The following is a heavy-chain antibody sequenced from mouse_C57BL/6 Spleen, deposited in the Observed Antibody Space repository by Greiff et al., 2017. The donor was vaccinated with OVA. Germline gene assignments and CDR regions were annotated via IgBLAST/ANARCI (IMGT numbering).Heavy chain of an antibody. CDR1: GYSITSGYY. CDR2: ISYDGSN. Sequence: EVQRVESGPGLVKPSQSLSLTCSVTGYSITSGYYWNWIRQFPGNKLEWMGYISYDGSNNYNPSLKNRISITRDTSKNQFFLKLNSVTTEDTATYYCARGDYYGSSYPAWFAYWGQGTLVTVSA. CDR3: ARGDYYGSSYPAWFAY. J-gene: IGHJ3*01. V-gene: IGHV3-6*01. D-gene: IGHD1-1*01.